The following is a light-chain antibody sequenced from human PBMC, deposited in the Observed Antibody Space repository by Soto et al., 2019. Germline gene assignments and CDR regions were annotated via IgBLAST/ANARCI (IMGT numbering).Light chain of an antibody. CDR1: RSDVRNYNY. J-gene: IGLJ1*01. CDR2: VVT. Sequence: QSALTQPASVSGSPGQSITISCTGTRSDVRNYNYVSWYQQHPGKAPKLMIYVVTNRPSGVSNRFSASKSGNTASLTISGLQAEDEADYYCSSYTTSGTFVVGTGTKLTVL. V-gene: IGLV2-14*01. CDR3: SSYTTSGTFV.